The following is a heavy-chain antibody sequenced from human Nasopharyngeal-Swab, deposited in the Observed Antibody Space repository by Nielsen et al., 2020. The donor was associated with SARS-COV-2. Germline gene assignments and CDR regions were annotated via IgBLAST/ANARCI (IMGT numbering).Heavy chain of an antibody. D-gene: IGHD4-11*01. CDR2: ISSGSSYI. CDR1: GFTFSSYS. CDR3: ARWDYSNYDLDY. V-gene: IGHV3-21*01. J-gene: IGHJ4*02. Sequence: GESLKISCAASGFTFSSYSMNWVHQAPGKGLEWVSSISSGSSYIYYADSVKGRFTISRDNAKNSLYLQMNSLRAEDTAVYYCARWDYSNYDLDYWGQGTLVTVSS.